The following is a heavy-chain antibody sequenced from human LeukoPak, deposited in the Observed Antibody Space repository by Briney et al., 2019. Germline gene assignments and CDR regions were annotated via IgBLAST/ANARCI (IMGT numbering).Heavy chain of an antibody. CDR3: ARLYSGLDY. V-gene: IGHV4-4*02. D-gene: IGHD5-18*01. Sequence: SETLSLTCAVSGASISSTNWWSWVRQPPGKGLEWIGEIYHRGSTNYNPSLKSRVTISVDTSKNQFSLKVSSVTAADTAVYYCARLYSGLDYWGQGTLVTVSS. CDR1: GASISSTNW. CDR2: IYHRGST. J-gene: IGHJ4*02.